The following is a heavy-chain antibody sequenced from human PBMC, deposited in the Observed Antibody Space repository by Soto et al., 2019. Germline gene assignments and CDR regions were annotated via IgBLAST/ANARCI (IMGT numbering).Heavy chain of an antibody. J-gene: IGHJ3*01. D-gene: IGHD7-27*01. CDR2: ISATGTT. CDR3: ARDQSGAADF. Sequence: PTDTLAITFTVYGSSMRIYYWNWIRQSAEKGLEWIGRISATGTTTYIPSLKSRITLSVDTSKNEFSLNLKFVTAADTAVYFCARDQSGAADFWGQGTMVS. V-gene: IGHV4-4*07. CDR1: GSSMRIYY.